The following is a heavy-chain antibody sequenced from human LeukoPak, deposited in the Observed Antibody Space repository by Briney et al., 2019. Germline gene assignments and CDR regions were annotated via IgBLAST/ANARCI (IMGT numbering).Heavy chain of an antibody. D-gene: IGHD3-22*01. CDR3: ARDFDSSGYHGGYFDY. CDR1: GGSISSGGDY. CDR2: IYYSGST. Sequence: SETLSLTCTVSGGSISSGGDYWSWIRQHPGKGLEWIGYIYYSGSTYYNPSLKSRVTISVDTSKNQFSLKLSSVTAADTAVYYCARDFDSSGYHGGYFDYWGQGTLVTVSS. J-gene: IGHJ4*02. V-gene: IGHV4-31*03.